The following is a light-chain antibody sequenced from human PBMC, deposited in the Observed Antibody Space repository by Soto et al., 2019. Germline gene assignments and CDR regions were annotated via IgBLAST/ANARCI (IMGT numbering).Light chain of an antibody. CDR3: SSYNSGSSHYV. Sequence: QSVLTQPASVSGSPGQSITISCTGTSSDVGAYYSVSWYQHHPGKAPKLIIYGVTNRPSGVSNRFSGSKSGNTASLTISGLQAEDEADYHCSSYNSGSSHYVFGTGTKVTGL. CDR1: SSDVGAYYS. J-gene: IGLJ1*01. CDR2: GVT. V-gene: IGLV2-14*01.